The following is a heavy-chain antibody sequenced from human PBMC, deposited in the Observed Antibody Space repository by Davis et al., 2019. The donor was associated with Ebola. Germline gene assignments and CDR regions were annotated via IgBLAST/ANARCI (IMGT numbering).Heavy chain of an antibody. J-gene: IGHJ2*01. CDR3: ARGLQWELLGYWYFDL. Sequence: WVRQPPGKGLEWIGYIYYSGSTYYNPSLKSRVTISVDTSKNQFSLKLSSVTAADTAVYYCARGLQWELLGYWYFDLWGRGTLVTVSS. D-gene: IGHD1-26*01. CDR2: IYYSGST. V-gene: IGHV4-30-4*08.